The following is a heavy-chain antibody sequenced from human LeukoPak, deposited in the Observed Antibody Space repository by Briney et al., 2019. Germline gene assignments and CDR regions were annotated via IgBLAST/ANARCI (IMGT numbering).Heavy chain of an antibody. CDR3: AREEYCSSISCYELYYFDY. CDR1: GYTFTSHS. J-gene: IGHJ4*02. D-gene: IGHD2-2*01. V-gene: IGHV1-18*04. Sequence: GASVKVSCKASGYTFTSHSISWVRQAPGQGLEWMGWISAYNGNTNYAQKLQGRVTMTTDTSTSTAYMELRSLRSDDTAVYYCAREEYCSSISCYELYYFDYWGQGTLVTVSS. CDR2: ISAYNGNT.